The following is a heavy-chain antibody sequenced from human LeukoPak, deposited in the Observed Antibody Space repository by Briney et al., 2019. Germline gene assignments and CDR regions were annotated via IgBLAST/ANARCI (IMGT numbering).Heavy chain of an antibody. Sequence: ASVKVSCKTSGYSFTNYDINWVRQATGQGLEWMGGMNPYSGTTGYAQNFQGRVTMTRNTSINTAYMEMSSLTSEDTAVYYCARALATTMLLGGYWGQGTLVTVSS. D-gene: IGHD3-16*01. V-gene: IGHV1-8*01. CDR2: MNPYSGTT. J-gene: IGHJ4*02. CDR1: GYSFTNYD. CDR3: ARALATTMLLGGY.